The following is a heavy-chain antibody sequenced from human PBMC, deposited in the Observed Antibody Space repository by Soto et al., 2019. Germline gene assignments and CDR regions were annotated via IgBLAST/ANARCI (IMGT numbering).Heavy chain of an antibody. CDR3: AKSPKVISTSFDH. CDR1: GFTFSSYA. Sequence: PGGSLRLSCVASGFTFSSYALNWVRQAPGRGLEWVSAISGSGGTTYYADSVKGRFTISRDNSKNTLFLQMNCLRAEDAAIYYCAKSPKVISTSFDHWGQGSLVTVSS. D-gene: IGHD3-22*01. J-gene: IGHJ4*02. V-gene: IGHV3-23*01. CDR2: ISGSGGTT.